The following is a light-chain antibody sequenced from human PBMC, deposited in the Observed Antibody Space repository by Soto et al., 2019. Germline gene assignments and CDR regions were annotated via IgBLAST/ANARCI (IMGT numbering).Light chain of an antibody. Sequence: QSSLTHPASVSGSPVQAITVSCSGTSSDICAHNFFSWYQQHPGKAPKLIIYEVINRPSGVSDRFSGSKSGNTASLTISGLQSEDEADHYCNSYTTRXTFVVGRGTKVX. CDR1: SSDICAHNF. V-gene: IGLV2-14*03. J-gene: IGLJ1*01. CDR2: EVI. CDR3: NSYTTRXTFV.